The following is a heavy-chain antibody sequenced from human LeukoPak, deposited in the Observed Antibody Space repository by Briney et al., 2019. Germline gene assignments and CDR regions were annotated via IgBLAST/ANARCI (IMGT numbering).Heavy chain of an antibody. D-gene: IGHD2-2*01. Sequence: GASVKVSCKASGYTFTSYGISWVRQAPGQGLEWMGWISAYNGNTNYAQKLQGRVTMTTDTSTSTAYMELRSLRSDDTAVYYCTLGYCSSTSCSDDGFWGQGTLVTVCS. V-gene: IGHV1-18*01. CDR3: TLGYCSSTSCSDDGF. J-gene: IGHJ4*02. CDR1: GYTFTSYG. CDR2: ISAYNGNT.